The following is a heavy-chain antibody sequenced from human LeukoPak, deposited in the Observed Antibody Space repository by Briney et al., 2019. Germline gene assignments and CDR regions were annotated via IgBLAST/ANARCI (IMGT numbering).Heavy chain of an antibody. J-gene: IGHJ6*03. CDR3: ARVGSGWQYYYYMDV. CDR1: GYTFTSYG. Sequence: ASVKVSCKASGYTFTSYGISWVRQAPGQGLEWMGWISAYNGNTNYAQKLQGRVTMTTDTSTSTAYMELRSLRSDDTAVYYCARVGSGWQYYYYMDVWGKGTTVTVSS. CDR2: ISAYNGNT. V-gene: IGHV1-18*01. D-gene: IGHD6-19*01.